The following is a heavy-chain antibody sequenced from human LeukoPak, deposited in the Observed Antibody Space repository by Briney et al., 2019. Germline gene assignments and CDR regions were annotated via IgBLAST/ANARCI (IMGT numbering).Heavy chain of an antibody. Sequence: SGPTLVNPTQTLTLTCTISGFSLSTSGMCVSWIRQPPGKALEWLAPLDWDDDKYYNTYLKTRPTISKDTSKNQVVLTMTNVNTVDTATYYCARTAGGNSYYYYMDVWGKGTTVTVSS. CDR2: LDWDDDK. CDR3: ARTAGGNSYYYYMDV. J-gene: IGHJ6*03. CDR1: GFSLSTSGMC. V-gene: IGHV2-70*01. D-gene: IGHD4-23*01.